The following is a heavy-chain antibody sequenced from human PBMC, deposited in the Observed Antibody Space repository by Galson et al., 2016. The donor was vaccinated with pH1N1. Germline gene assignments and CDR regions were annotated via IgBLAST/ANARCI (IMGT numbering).Heavy chain of an antibody. J-gene: IGHJ4*02. CDR1: GGPLNSHA. D-gene: IGHD5-18*01. CDR2: IVGIFRSA. CDR3: ARVSGYNSSYIDS. Sequence: SVKVSCKASGGPLNSHAISWVRQAPGQGLEWMGRIVGIFRSANYAQKFQGRVTITADEFMSTTYMELSSLRSDDTAVYYCARVSGYNSSYIDSWGQGTLVTVSS. V-gene: IGHV1-69*13.